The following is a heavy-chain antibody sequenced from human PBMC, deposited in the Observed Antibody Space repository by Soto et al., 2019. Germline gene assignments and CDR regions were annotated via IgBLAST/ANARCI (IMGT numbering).Heavy chain of an antibody. Sequence: QVQMVQSANEVKEPGASVKVSCKTSGYSFTTHGISWVRQAPGQGLEWVGWVSAYNGDTNYAPRLHERVTMTPDTSARTDSLKLRSLTSNDTAVYYCARDLLTTVTHRDFDYWDQGTLVTASS. V-gene: IGHV1-18*01. CDR3: ARDLLTTVTHRDFDY. J-gene: IGHJ4*02. CDR1: GYSFTTHG. D-gene: IGHD4-17*01. CDR2: VSAYNGDT.